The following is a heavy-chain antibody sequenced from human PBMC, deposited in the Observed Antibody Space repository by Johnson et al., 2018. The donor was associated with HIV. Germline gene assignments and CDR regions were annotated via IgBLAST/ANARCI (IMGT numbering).Heavy chain of an antibody. CDR2: ISCSGGST. J-gene: IGHJ3*01. D-gene: IGHD6-6*01. V-gene: IGHV3-23*04. Sequence: VQLVESGGGLVQPGGSLRLSCAASGFTFSSYGMSWVRQAPGKGLEWVSGISCSGGSTYYADSVKGRFTISRDNSKNTLYLQLNSLGAEDTAVYYCERTYSASSDDAFDVWGQGTMVTVSS. CDR1: GFTFSSYG. CDR3: ERTYSASSDDAFDV.